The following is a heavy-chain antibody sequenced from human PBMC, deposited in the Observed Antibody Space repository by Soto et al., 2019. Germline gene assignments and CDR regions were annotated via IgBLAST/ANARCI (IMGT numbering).Heavy chain of an antibody. V-gene: IGHV4-39*07. D-gene: IGHD6-6*01. Sequence: SGTLSLTCAVSGDSMSSSDYYWGWIRQPPGKGLEWIGSIYYSGSTNYNPSLKSRVTISVATSKTQFSLKLSSVTAADTAVYYCARGLKSIAARPRERYYYYYMDVWGKGTTVTVSS. CDR2: IYYSGST. CDR1: GDSMSSSDYY. CDR3: ARGLKSIAARPRERYYYYYMDV. J-gene: IGHJ6*03.